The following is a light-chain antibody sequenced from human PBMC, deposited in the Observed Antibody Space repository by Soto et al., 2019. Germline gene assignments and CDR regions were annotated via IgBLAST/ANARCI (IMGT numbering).Light chain of an antibody. CDR1: QSVSSSY. Sequence: EIVLTQSPGTLSLSPGERATLSCRASQSVSSSYLAWYQQKPGQAPRLVIYGASNRATGIPDRFSGSGSGTDFTLTISRLEPEDFAVYYCQQYGSSPPYTFGQGTQLEIK. V-gene: IGKV3-20*01. CDR3: QQYGSSPPYT. CDR2: GAS. J-gene: IGKJ2*01.